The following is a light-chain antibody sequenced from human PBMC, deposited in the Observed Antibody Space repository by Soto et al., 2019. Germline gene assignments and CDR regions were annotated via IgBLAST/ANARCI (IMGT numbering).Light chain of an antibody. V-gene: IGLV2-14*03. J-gene: IGLJ1*01. CDR1: SSDVGDFHH. Sequence: QSVLVQPASASGSPGQSITFSCTGTSSDVGDFHHCPWYQQHPVKAPKPTMYDVSSRPLGVSHRFSGPKSGNTAYLTTSGLQAEDEADYSCTSYTSSSTLDVFGTGTKVTVL. CDR2: DVS. CDR3: TSYTSSSTLDV.